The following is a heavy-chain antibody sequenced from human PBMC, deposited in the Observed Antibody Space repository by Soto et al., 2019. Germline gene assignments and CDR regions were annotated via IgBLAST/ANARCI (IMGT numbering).Heavy chain of an antibody. CDR3: SVDFWSGPDYYYYYYMDV. J-gene: IGHJ6*03. D-gene: IGHD3-3*01. CDR2: INAYSGDT. CDR1: GYTFTGYY. Sequence: GASVKVSCKASGYTFTGYYMHWVRQAPGQGLEWMGWINAYSGDTNYAQKLQGRVTMTTDTSTSTAYMELRSLRSDDTAVYYCSVDFWSGPDYYYYYYMDVWGKGTTVTVSS. V-gene: IGHV1-18*04.